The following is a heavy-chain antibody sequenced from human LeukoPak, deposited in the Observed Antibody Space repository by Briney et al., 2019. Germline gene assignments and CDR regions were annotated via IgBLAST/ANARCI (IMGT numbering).Heavy chain of an antibody. CDR2: INHSGST. J-gene: IGHJ6*03. V-gene: IGHV4-34*01. Sequence: SETLSLTCAVYGGSFSDYYWTWIRQPPGKGLEWIGEINHSGSTNYNPSLKSRVTISVDTSKNQFSLKLSSVTAADTAVYYCARGNYYYYMDVWGKGTTVTVSS. CDR3: ARGNYYYYMDV. CDR1: GGSFSDYY.